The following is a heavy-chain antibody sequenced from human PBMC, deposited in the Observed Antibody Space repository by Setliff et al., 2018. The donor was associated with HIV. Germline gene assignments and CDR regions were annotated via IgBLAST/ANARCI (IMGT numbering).Heavy chain of an antibody. CDR2: INPRDGST. CDR3: VRTIYEWGAFDV. V-gene: IGHV1-46*01. CDR1: GYSFSGHF. D-gene: IGHD2-8*01. Sequence: VKVSCKASGYSFSGHFMVWVRQAPGHGLEWMGRINPRDGSTGYAQKFQGRLTMTRDTSTSTVYMQLSSLRSEDTAVYYCVRTIYEWGAFDVWGQGTMVTVSS. J-gene: IGHJ3*01.